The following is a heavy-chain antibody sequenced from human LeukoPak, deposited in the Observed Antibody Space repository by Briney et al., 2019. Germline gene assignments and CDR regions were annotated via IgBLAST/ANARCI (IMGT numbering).Heavy chain of an antibody. CDR1: GGSISSGDYH. CDR3: ARDGSGSYNWFDP. Sequence: PSQTLSLTCTVSGGSISSGDYHWSWIRQPPGKGLEWIGYIYYSGSTYYNPSLKSRVTISVDTSKNQFSLKLSSVTAADTAAYYCARDGSGSYNWFDPWGQGTLVTVSS. V-gene: IGHV4-30-4*01. CDR2: IYYSGST. D-gene: IGHD1-26*01. J-gene: IGHJ5*02.